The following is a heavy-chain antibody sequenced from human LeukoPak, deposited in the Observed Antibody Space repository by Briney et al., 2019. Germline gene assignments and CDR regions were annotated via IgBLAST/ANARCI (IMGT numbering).Heavy chain of an antibody. D-gene: IGHD3-22*01. CDR1: GGSISRYH. J-gene: IGHJ4*02. V-gene: IGHV4-4*07. CDR2: IYTSGST. CDR3: ARDSPRYYFDSSGSSLDY. Sequence: SETLSLTCTVSGGSISRYHWSWIRQTAGKGLEWIGRIYTSGSTNYPPSLKSRVPLSVHPPKNHISLNLSSVTAADTAVYYCARDSPRYYFDSSGSSLDYWGQGTLVTVSS.